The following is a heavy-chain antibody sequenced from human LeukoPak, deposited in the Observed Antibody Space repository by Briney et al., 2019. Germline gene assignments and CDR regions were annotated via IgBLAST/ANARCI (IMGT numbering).Heavy chain of an antibody. D-gene: IGHD6-25*01. V-gene: IGHV4-59*08. J-gene: IGHJ4*02. CDR3: ARHGSAYSFDY. CDR2: IDYSGST. CDR1: GVSISTYY. Sequence: SETLSLTCTVSGVSISTYYWSWIRQPPGKGLEWIGYIDYSGSTKSPSLKSRVSISVDTSKNQFSLKLSSVTAADTAVYLCARHGSAYSFDYWGQGTLVTVSS.